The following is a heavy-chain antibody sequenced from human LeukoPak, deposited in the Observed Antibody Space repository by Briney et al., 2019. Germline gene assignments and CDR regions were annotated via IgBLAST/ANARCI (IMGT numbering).Heavy chain of an antibody. CDR1: GFTFSSYA. V-gene: IGHV3-64*01. D-gene: IGHD6-19*01. J-gene: IGHJ4*02. CDR3: ARDLAGVYDY. Sequence: GGSLRLSCAASGFTFSSYAMHWVRQAPGKGLEYVSAISSNGGSTYYANSVKGRFTISRDNSKNTLYLQMGSLRAEDMAVYYGARDLAGVYDYWGQGTLVTVSS. CDR2: ISSNGGST.